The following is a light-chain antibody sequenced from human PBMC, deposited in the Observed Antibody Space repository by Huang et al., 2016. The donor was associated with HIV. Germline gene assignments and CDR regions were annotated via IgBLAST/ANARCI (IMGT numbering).Light chain of an antibody. CDR1: QSVNSH. J-gene: IGKJ2*01. V-gene: IGKV3-11*01. CDR3: QHRSNWPPYT. CDR2: DAS. Sequence: EIVLTQSPATLSLSPGERATLSCRASQSVNSHLAWYQHKLGQGPRLLIYDASNRATGIPGRFSGSGSGTDFTLTISSLEPEDFAVYYCQHRSNWPPYTFGQGTKLEIK.